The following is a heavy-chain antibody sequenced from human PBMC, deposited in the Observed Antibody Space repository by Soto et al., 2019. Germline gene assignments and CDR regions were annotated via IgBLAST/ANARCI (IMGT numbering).Heavy chain of an antibody. CDR3: ARSRYDSSGHDY. D-gene: IGHD3-22*01. Sequence: SETLSLTCAVYGGSFSGYYWSWIRQPPGKGLEWIGSIYYSGSTYYNPSLKSRVTISVDTSKNQFSLKLSSVTAADTAVYYCARSRYDSSGHDYWGQGALVTVSS. J-gene: IGHJ4*02. CDR1: GGSFSGYY. CDR2: IYYSGST. V-gene: IGHV4-34*01.